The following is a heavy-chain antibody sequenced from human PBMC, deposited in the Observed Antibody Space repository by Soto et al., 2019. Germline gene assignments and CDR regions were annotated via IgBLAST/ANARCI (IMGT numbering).Heavy chain of an antibody. V-gene: IGHV4-61*01. CDR3: ARINGDYGQYWFDP. CDR2: VYYSGTT. CDR1: GASVSSASYY. Sequence: QVQLQESGPGLVKPSETLSLTCSVSGASVSSASYYWSWLRQPPGKGLEWIGYVYYSGTTSYNPSLRSRVIISADTTRNQFSLKLNSVTAADTAIYYCARINGDYGQYWFDPWGQGSLVIVSS. D-gene: IGHD2-21*02. J-gene: IGHJ5*02.